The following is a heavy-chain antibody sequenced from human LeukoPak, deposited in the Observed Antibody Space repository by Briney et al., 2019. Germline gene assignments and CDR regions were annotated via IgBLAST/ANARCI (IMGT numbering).Heavy chain of an antibody. D-gene: IGHD2-15*01. CDR2: VDPEDGEA. J-gene: IGHJ4*02. V-gene: IGHV1-69-2*01. Sequence: ASVKVSCKVSGYTFTAYYMHWVQQAPGKGLEWMGLVDPEDGEAIYAEKFQGRVTITADTSTDTAYMELSSLRSEDTAVYYCATGGGSEGVDYWGQGTLVTVSS. CDR3: ATGGGSEGVDY. CDR1: GYTFTAYY.